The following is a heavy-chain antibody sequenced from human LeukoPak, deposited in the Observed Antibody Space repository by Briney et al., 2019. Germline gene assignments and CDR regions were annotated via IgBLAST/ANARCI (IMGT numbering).Heavy chain of an antibody. D-gene: IGHD3-16*02. CDR1: GGSISSYY. V-gene: IGHV4-59*01. CDR2: IYYSGRT. CDR3: ASTSYYDYVWGSYRYATTRPDVFDI. Sequence: SETLSLTCTVSGGSISSYYWSWIRQPPGKGLEWIGYIYYSGRTSYNPSLKSRVTISVDTSKNQFSLKLSSVTAADTAVYYCASTSYYDYVWGSYRYATTRPDVFDIWGQGTMVTVSS. J-gene: IGHJ3*02.